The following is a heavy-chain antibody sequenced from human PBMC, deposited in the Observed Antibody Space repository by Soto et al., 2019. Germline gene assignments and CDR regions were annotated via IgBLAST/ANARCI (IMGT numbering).Heavy chain of an antibody. CDR3: ASANGYSYGPSPFYYYYYGMDV. V-gene: IGHV1-69*12. CDR1: GGTFSSYA. Sequence: QVQLVQSGAEVKKPGSSVKVSCKASGGTFSSYAISWVRQAPGQGLEWMGGIIPIFGTANYAQKFQGRVTITADESTSXXYXEXXSLRSEDTAVYYCASANGYSYGPSPFYYYYYGMDVWGQGTTVTVSS. J-gene: IGHJ6*02. CDR2: IIPIFGTA. D-gene: IGHD5-18*01.